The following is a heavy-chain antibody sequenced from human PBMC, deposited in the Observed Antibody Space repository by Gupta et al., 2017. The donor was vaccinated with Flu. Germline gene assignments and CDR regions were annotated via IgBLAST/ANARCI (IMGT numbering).Heavy chain of an antibody. J-gene: IGHJ4*02. Sequence: TFSNYGMNWVRQAPGKGLEWVSYISGGGTTIYYADSVKGRFTISRDNAKNSLYLQMNSLRAEDTAVYYCASDYYDSSGTHFWGQGTLVTVSS. D-gene: IGHD3-22*01. CDR2: ISGGGTTI. CDR1: TFSNYG. CDR3: ASDYYDSSGTHF. V-gene: IGHV3-48*01.